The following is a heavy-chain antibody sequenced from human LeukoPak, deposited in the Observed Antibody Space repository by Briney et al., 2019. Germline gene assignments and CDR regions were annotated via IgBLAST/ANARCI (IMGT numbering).Heavy chain of an antibody. CDR3: ASLVGATTYFDY. D-gene: IGHD1-26*01. J-gene: IGHJ4*02. CDR1: GGSISSSSYY. CDR2: IYYSGNTY. Sequence: ASETLSLTCTVSGGSISSSSYYWAWIRQPPGKGLEWIGTIYYSGNTYYYNPSLKSRVTMSVDTSNNQFSLRLSSVTAADTAVYYCASLVGATTYFDYWGQGTLVTVFS. V-gene: IGHV4-39*01.